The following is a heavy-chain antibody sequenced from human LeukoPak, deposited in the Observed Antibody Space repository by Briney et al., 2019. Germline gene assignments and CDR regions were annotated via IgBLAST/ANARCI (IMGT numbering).Heavy chain of an antibody. J-gene: IGHJ6*03. CDR1: GGSISRGSYY. CDR2: IYTSGST. V-gene: IGHV4-61*02. D-gene: IGHD3-10*01. Sequence: SETLSLTCTVSGGSISRGSYYWSWIRQPAGKGLEWIGRIYTSGSTNYNPSLKSRVTISVDTSKNQFSLKLSSVTAADTAVYYCASELAGYYNYMDVWGKGTTVTVSS. CDR3: ASELAGYYNYMDV.